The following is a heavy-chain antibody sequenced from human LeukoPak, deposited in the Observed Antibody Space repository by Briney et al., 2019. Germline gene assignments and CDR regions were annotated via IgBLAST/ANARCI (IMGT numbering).Heavy chain of an antibody. Sequence: ASVKVSCKASGYTFTGYYMHWVRQAPGQGLEWMGWINPNSGGTNYAQKFQHRVTMTRDSSLSTAYMELSRLRSDDTAVYYCARGQYYDFWSGYGITGTLDYGGQGTLVTVSS. CDR2: INPNSGGT. CDR1: GYTFTGYY. D-gene: IGHD3-3*01. J-gene: IGHJ4*02. CDR3: ARGQYYDFWSGYGITGTLDY. V-gene: IGHV1-2*02.